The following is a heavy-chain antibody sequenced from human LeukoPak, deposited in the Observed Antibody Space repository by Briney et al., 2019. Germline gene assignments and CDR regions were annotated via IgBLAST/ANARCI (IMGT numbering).Heavy chain of an antibody. J-gene: IGHJ4*02. CDR1: EFTFSNYA. Sequence: PGGSLRLSCAASEFTFSNYAMHWVRQAPGKGLEWVSLISGDGGSTYYADSVKGRFTISRDNSKNSLYLQMNSLRTEDTALYYCAKDRGSGYFDYWGQGTLVTVSS. CDR3: AKDRGSGYFDY. CDR2: ISGDGGST. V-gene: IGHV3-43*02. D-gene: IGHD2-15*01.